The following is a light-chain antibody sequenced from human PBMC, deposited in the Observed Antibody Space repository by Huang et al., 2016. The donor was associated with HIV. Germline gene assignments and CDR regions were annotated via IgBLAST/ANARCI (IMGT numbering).Light chain of an antibody. CDR1: RDFSSF. CDR2: AAS. V-gene: IGKV1-27*01. Sequence: MTQSPPSLYASIGDRVTLTCRASRDFSSFLAWYQQKPGKPPRLLIYAASILHSGVPSRFSGGGSGTNFTLTVSSLQPEDVANYYCQKYDSAPRTFGQRTKLEL. CDR3: QKYDSAPRT. J-gene: IGKJ1*01.